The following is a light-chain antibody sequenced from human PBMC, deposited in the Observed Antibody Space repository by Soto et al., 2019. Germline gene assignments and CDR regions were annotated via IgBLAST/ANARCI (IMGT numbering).Light chain of an antibody. J-gene: IGKJ2*01. CDR3: QQYATNSPHT. CDR2: RAS. CDR1: QAITNW. V-gene: IGKV1-5*03. Sequence: DIQMTQSPSTVYAFVGDTVTSTCRASQAITNWMAWYHQKPGKAPKLLIYRASTLERGVPSRFSGSGSLKEFPHTISCLQSDDFGTFNCQQYATNSPHTFGKGTRLEI.